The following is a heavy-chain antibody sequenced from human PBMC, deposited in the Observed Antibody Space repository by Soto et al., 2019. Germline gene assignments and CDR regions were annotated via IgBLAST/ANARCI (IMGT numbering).Heavy chain of an antibody. CDR2: IYYRGST. D-gene: IGHD2-15*01. V-gene: IGHV4-31*03. CDR1: GDSISSGAYY. Sequence: SETLSLTCTVSGDSISSGAYYWSWNRQHPGKGLEWIGYIYYRGSTYYNPSLKSRVTISVDTSKNQFSLKLSSVTAADTAVYYCATTGSGVAWRWFDPWGQGTQGTVSS. CDR3: ATTGSGVAWRWFDP. J-gene: IGHJ5*02.